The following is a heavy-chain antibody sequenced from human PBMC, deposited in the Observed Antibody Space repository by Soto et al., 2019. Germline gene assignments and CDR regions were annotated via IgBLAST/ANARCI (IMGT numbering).Heavy chain of an antibody. CDR1: AGTFSTHS. D-gene: IGHD1-26*01. CDR2: IVPIYGTT. J-gene: IGHJ6*02. Sequence: QVQLVQSGAEVKKPASSVKVSCKTSAGTFSTHSISWVRQAPGQGLEWMGGIVPIYGTTVYAPKFQGRVTLTADESTTTAYMGLSSLRSDDTAMYYCATNPHGSGSQGDVWGQGTAFTVSS. V-gene: IGHV1-69*01. CDR3: ATNPHGSGSQGDV.